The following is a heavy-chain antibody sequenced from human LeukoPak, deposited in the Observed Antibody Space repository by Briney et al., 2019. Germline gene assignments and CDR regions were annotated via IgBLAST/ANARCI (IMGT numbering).Heavy chain of an antibody. J-gene: IGHJ5*02. CDR1: RFTFSSYS. CDR3: ARTVGYGDYHWFDP. V-gene: IGHV3-21*01. CDR2: ISSSGSYI. Sequence: GGSLRLSCAASRFTFSSYSMNWVRQAPGKGLEWVSSISSSGSYIYYADSVKGRFTISRDNAKNSLYLQMNSLRAEDTAVYYCARTVGYGDYHWFDPWGQGTLVTVSS. D-gene: IGHD4-17*01.